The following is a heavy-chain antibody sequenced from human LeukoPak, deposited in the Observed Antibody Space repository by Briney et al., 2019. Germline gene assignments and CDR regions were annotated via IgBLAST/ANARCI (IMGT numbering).Heavy chain of an antibody. J-gene: IGHJ6*02. CDR1: GFTFNSYA. D-gene: IGHD6-19*01. CDR3: AKDTGSGWYWGNYYYYYGMDV. V-gene: IGHV3-23*01. Sequence: PGGSLRLSCAASGFTFNSYAMSWVRQAPGKGLEWVSAISGSGGSTYYADSVKGRFTISRDNSKNTLYLQMNSLRAEDTAVYYCAKDTGSGWYWGNYYYYYGMDVWGQGTTVTVSS. CDR2: ISGSGGST.